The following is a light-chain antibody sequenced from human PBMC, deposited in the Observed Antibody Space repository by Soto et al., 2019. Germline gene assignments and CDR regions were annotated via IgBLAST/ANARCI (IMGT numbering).Light chain of an antibody. J-gene: IGLJ2*01. CDR1: SSDVGGYNY. Sequence: QSVLTQPRSVSGSPGQSVTISCTGTSSDVGGYNYVSWYQQHPGKAPKLMIYDVTKRPSGVPDLFSGSKSGNTASLTISGLQAEDEADYYCCSYAGSYSFEVFGGGTKLTVL. CDR2: DVT. CDR3: CSYAGSYSFEV. V-gene: IGLV2-11*01.